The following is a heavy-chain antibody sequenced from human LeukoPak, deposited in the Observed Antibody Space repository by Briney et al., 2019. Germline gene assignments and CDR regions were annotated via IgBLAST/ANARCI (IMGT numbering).Heavy chain of an antibody. CDR3: AKDDSGYYYPFGY. D-gene: IGHD3-22*01. CDR2: ISSSSSYI. Sequence: GGSLRLSCAASGFTFSSYSMNWVRQAPGKGLEWVSSISSSSSYIYYADSVKGRFTISRDNSKNTLYLQMNSLRAEDTAVYYCAKDDSGYYYPFGYWGQGTLVTVSS. J-gene: IGHJ4*02. V-gene: IGHV3-21*04. CDR1: GFTFSSYS.